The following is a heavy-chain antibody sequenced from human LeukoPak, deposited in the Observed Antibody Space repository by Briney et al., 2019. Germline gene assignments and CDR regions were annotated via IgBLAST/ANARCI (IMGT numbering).Heavy chain of an antibody. CDR2: IYTSGST. CDR1: GGSISNYY. V-gene: IGHV4-4*07. CDR3: ARGLWFGDDAFDI. Sequence: SETLSLTCTVSGGSISNYYWSWLRQPAGKGLEWIGRIYTSGSTNYNPSLKSRVTMSVDTSKNQFSLKLSSVTAADTAVYYCARGLWFGDDAFDIWGQGTMVTVSS. D-gene: IGHD3-10*01. J-gene: IGHJ3*02.